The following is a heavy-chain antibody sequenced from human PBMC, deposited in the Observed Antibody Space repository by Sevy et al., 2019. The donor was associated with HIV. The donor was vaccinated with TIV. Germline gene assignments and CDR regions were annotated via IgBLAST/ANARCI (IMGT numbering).Heavy chain of an antibody. CDR2: ISSSSSYI. D-gene: IGHD6-19*01. CDR1: GFTFSSYS. J-gene: IGHJ4*02. V-gene: IGHV3-21*01. CDR3: ARDAISQAVAGFDY. Sequence: GGSLRLSCAASGFTFSSYSMNWVRQAPGKGLEWVSSISSSSSYIYYADSVKGRFTISRDNAKNSLYLQMNSLRAEDTAVYYCARDAISQAVAGFDYWGQGTLVTVSS.